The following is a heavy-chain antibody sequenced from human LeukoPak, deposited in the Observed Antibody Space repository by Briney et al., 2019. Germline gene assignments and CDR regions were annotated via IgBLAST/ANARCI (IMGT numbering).Heavy chain of an antibody. CDR2: IKQDGSEK. Sequence: PGGSLRLSCAASGFTFSSYWMSWVRQAPGKGLEWVANIKQDGSEKYYVDSVKGRFTISRDNAKNSLYLQMNSLRAEDTAVYYCARDCSGGSCYRGGYWGQGTPVTVSS. D-gene: IGHD2-15*01. CDR3: ARDCSGGSCYRGGY. CDR1: GFTFSSYW. J-gene: IGHJ4*02. V-gene: IGHV3-7*01.